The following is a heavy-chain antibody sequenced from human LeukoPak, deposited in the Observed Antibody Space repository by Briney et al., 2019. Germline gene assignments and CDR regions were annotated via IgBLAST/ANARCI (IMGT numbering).Heavy chain of an antibody. CDR2: IYTSGST. CDR1: GGSISSYY. CDR3: ARGLGSSSWTDAFDI. D-gene: IGHD6-13*01. J-gene: IGHJ3*02. V-gene: IGHV4-4*07. Sequence: SETLSLTCTVSGGSISSYYWSWIRQPAGKGLEWIGRIYTSGSTNYSPSLKSRVTMSVDTSKNQFSLKLSSVTAADTAVYYCARGLGSSSWTDAFDIWGQGTMVTVSS.